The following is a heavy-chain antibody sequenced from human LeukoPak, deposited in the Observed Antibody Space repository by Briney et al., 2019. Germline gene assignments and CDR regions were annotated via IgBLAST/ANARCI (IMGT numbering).Heavy chain of an antibody. D-gene: IGHD2-21*02. V-gene: IGHV4-39*07. CDR2: IYHSGIT. J-gene: IGHJ4*02. CDR3: ATIDRLKNDY. CDR1: GGSISSSSYY. Sequence: SETLSLTCTVSGGSISSSSYYWGWIRQPPGKGLEWIGSIYHSGITYYTPSLKSRVTISVDTSKNQFSLKLSSVTAADTAVYYCATIDRLKNDYWGQGTLVTVSS.